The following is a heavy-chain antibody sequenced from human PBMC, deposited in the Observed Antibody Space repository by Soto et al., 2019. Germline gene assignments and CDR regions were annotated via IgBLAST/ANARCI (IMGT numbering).Heavy chain of an antibody. CDR2: IHYSGNT. CDR1: GGSISNYY. V-gene: IGHV4-59*08. D-gene: IGHD3-3*01. CDR3: ARGHYDFWSGYFATIDY. J-gene: IGHJ4*02. Sequence: SETLSLTCTVSGGSISNYYWSWIRQPPGKGLEWIGYIHYSGNTKYNPSLKSRVTISEDTSKNQFSLKLSSVTAADTAVYYCARGHYDFWSGYFATIDYGAREPWSPSPQ.